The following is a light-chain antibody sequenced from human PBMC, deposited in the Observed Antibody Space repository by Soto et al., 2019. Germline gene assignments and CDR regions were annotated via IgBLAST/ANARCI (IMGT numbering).Light chain of an antibody. V-gene: IGKV3-20*01. Sequence: IVLTQSPGTLSLTPGERATLSCRASQSVSSSYLAWYQQKPGQAPRLLIYGASSSATGIPDRFSGSGSGTDFTLTISRLEPEDSAVYYCQQYGSSHPFTFGPGTRVDIK. CDR3: QQYGSSHPFT. CDR1: QSVSSSY. CDR2: GAS. J-gene: IGKJ3*01.